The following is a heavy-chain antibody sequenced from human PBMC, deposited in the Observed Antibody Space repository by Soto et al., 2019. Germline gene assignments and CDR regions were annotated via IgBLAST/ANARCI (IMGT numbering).Heavy chain of an antibody. CDR2: INPNSGGT. CDR3: ARKGCNVPGY. D-gene: IGHD2-15*01. V-gene: IGHV1-2*02. Sequence: SVKVSCKASGYTFTGYYMHWVRQAPGQGLEWMGWINPNSGGTNYAQKFQGRVTMTRDTSITTAYMELRKLRSDDTAVYSCARKGCNVPGYWGQRYLVTVSS. CDR1: GYTFTGYY. J-gene: IGHJ4*02.